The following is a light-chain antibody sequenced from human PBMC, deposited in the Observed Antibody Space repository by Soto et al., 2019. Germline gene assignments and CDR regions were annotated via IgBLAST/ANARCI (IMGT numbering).Light chain of an antibody. CDR3: QQYGTSPFT. CDR1: QSVSSSY. V-gene: IGKV3-20*01. J-gene: IGKJ3*01. CDR2: GAS. Sequence: EIVLTQSPGTLSLSPGERATLSCRASQSVSSSYLAWYQQKPGQAPRLLIYGASSRATGIPDRFRGSGSGTDFTLIVSRLEPEDFAVYYCQQYGTSPFTFGPGTKVDIK.